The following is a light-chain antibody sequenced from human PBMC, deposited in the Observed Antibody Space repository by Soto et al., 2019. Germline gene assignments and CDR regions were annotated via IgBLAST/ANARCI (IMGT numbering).Light chain of an antibody. CDR2: GAS. CDR1: QSVSSN. J-gene: IGKJ1*01. V-gene: IGKV3-15*01. Sequence: EIVMTQAPATLAVAPWEGVTLPRRASQSVSSNLAWYQQKPGQSTRLLIYGASTRATGIPARFSGSGSGTEFTLTISSLQSEDFAVYYCQQYINLWTFGQGTKV. CDR3: QQYINLWT.